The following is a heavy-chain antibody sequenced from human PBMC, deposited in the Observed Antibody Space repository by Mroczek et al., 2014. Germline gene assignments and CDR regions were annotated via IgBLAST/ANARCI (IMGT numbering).Heavy chain of an antibody. V-gene: IGHV1-69*02. Sequence: QVQLVQSGAEVKKPGSSVKVSCKASGGTFSSYTISWVRHGPGQGLEWMGRIIPILGIANYAQKFQGRVTITADKSTSTAYMELSSLRSEDTAVYYCASLNSGRIDYWGQGTLVTVSS. D-gene: IGHD1-26*01. CDR3: ASLNSGRIDY. J-gene: IGHJ4*02. CDR2: IIPILGIA. CDR1: GGTFSSYT.